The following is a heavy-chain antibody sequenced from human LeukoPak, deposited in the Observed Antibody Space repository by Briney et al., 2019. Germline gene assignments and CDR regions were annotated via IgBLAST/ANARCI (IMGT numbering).Heavy chain of an antibody. CDR2: INPNSGGT. Sequence: ASVKVSCKASGYTFTGYYMHWVRQAPGQGLEWMGRINPNSGGTNYAQKFQGRVTMTRDTSISTAYMELSRLRSDDTAVYYCARRPAYYYDNSGVSDAFDIWGQGTMVTVSS. CDR3: ARRPAYYYDNSGVSDAFDI. J-gene: IGHJ3*02. D-gene: IGHD3-22*01. CDR1: GYTFTGYY. V-gene: IGHV1-2*06.